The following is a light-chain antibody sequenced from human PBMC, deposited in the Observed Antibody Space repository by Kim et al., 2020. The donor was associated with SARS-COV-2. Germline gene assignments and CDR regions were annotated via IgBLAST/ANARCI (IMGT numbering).Light chain of an antibody. CDR1: NIGSKS. CDR2: YDS. Sequence: SYELTQPPSVSVAPGKTARITCGGNNIGSKSVHWYQQKPGQAPVLVIYYDSDRPSGIPERFSGSNSGNTATLTISRVEAGDEDDYYCQVWDSSSDNPVFG. V-gene: IGLV3-21*04. CDR3: QVWDSSSDNPV. J-gene: IGLJ3*02.